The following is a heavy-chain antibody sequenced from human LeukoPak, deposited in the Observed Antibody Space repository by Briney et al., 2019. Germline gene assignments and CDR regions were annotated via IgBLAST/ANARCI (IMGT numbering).Heavy chain of an antibody. D-gene: IGHD1-14*01. CDR1: GFSFTRHV. CDR3: ARDITSHYFDY. J-gene: IGHJ4*01. Sequence: GRALRLSRSASGFSFTRHVMHWVRQAPGKGVEGVAVRWYDGSDKYYTDSVKGRFTISRDNSRNTLYLQMNSLRVEDTAIYYCARDITSHYFDYSGPGALVTVSS. V-gene: IGHV3-33*01. CDR2: RWYDGSDK.